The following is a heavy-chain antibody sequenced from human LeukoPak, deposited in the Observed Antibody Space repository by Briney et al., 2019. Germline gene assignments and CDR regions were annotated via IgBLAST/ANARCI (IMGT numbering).Heavy chain of an antibody. J-gene: IGHJ3*02. CDR3: TRVWFKDASRYYDFWSGYYPHAFDI. V-gene: IGHV3-49*04. Sequence: GGSLRLSCTASGFTFGDYAMSWVRQAPGKGLEWVGFIRSKAYGGTTEYAASVKGRFTISRDDSKSIAYLQMNSLKTEDTAVYYCTRVWFKDASRYYDFWSGYYPHAFDIWGQGTMVTVSS. CDR2: IRSKAYGGTT. CDR1: GFTFGDYA. D-gene: IGHD3-3*01.